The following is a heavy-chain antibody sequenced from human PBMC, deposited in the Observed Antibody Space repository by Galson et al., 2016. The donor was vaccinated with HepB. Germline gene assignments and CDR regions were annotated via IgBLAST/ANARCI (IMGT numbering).Heavy chain of an antibody. CDR1: GGSITSGNYY. D-gene: IGHD4-17*01. J-gene: IGHJ4*02. CDR2: IYHSGIT. V-gene: IGHV4-39*01. Sequence: ETLSLTCTVSGGSITSGNYYWAWIRQPPGKGLEWIGTIYHSGITYYNPSLKSRVTVSVDTSKNQFSLKMNSVTAADTAVYYCARVLDYGDYDRYYFDYWGQGTLVIVSS. CDR3: ARVLDYGDYDRYYFDY.